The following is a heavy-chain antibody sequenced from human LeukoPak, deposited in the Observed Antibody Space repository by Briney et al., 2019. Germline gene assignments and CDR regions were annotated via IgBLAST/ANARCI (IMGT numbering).Heavy chain of an antibody. CDR2: ISWNSGSI. CDR1: GFTFDDYA. D-gene: IGHD5-24*01. V-gene: IGHV3-9*01. CDR3: AKDICFDGYNCYIDY. J-gene: IGHJ4*02. Sequence: PGGSLRLSCAASGFTFDDYAMHWVRQAPGKGLEWVSGISWNSGSIGYADSVKGRFTISRDNAKNSLYLQMNSLRAEDTALYYCAKDICFDGYNCYIDYWGQGTLVTVSS.